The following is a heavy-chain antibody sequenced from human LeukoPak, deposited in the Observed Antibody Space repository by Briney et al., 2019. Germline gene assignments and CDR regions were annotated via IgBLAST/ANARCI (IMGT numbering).Heavy chain of an antibody. CDR2: INTYNGNT. V-gene: IGHV1-18*01. D-gene: IGHD2-8*01. CDR1: GYTFTSYG. Sequence: SVKVSCKASGYTFTSYGITWVRQAPGQGLEWMGWINTYNGNTNYAQKLQGRVTMTTDTSASTAYMELRSLRSDDTAVYYCARGLLYDSFDPWGQGTLVTVSS. J-gene: IGHJ5*02. CDR3: ARGLLYDSFDP.